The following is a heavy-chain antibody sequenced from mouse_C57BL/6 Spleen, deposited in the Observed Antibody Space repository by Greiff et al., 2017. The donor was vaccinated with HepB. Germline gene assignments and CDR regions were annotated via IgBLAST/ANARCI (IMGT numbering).Heavy chain of an antibody. V-gene: IGHV14-2*01. CDR3: AIPFITTVHYYAMDY. Sequence: EVQLQQSGAELVKPGASVKLSCTASGFNIKDYYMHWVKQRTEQGLEWIGRIDPEDGETKYAPKFQGKATITADTSSNTAYLQLSSLTSEDTAVYYCAIPFITTVHYYAMDYWGQGTSVTVSS. CDR2: IDPEDGET. CDR1: GFNIKDYY. J-gene: IGHJ4*01. D-gene: IGHD1-1*01.